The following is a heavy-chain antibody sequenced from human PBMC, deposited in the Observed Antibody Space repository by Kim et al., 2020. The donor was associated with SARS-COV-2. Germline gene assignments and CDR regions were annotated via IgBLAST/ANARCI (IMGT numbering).Heavy chain of an antibody. V-gene: IGHV3-30*18. Sequence: GGSLRLSCAASGFTFSSYGMHWVRQAPGKGLEWVAVISYDGSNKYYADSVKGRFTISRDNSKNTLYLQMNSLRAEDTAVYYCANSPGYISPMVDYWGQGTLVTVSS. CDR3: ANSPGYISPMVDY. D-gene: IGHD6-19*01. CDR1: GFTFSSYG. J-gene: IGHJ4*02. CDR2: ISYDGSNK.